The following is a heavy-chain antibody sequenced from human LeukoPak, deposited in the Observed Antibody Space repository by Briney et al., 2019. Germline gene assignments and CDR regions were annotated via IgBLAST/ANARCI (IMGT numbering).Heavy chain of an antibody. V-gene: IGHV3-15*05. Sequence: GSLRLSCAASGFTFSNAWMSWVRQAPGKGLEWVGRIKSKTDGGTTDDAAPVKGRFTISRDDSKTTLYLQMNSLKTEDTAVYYCCTLIGYRHAYWGQGTLVTVSS. CDR2: IKSKTDGGTT. CDR1: GFTFSNAW. D-gene: IGHD3-16*01. J-gene: IGHJ4*02. CDR3: CTLIGYRHAY.